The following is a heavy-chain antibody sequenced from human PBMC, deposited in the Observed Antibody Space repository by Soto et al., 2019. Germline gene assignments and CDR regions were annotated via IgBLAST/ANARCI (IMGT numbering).Heavy chain of an antibody. CDR3: ARHLLPCTASTRYGIDV. J-gene: IGHJ6*02. V-gene: IGHV5-51*01. CDR2: IYPGDSDT. CDR1: GYPFTTYW. Sequence: PGESLKISCQISGYPFTTYWIGWVRQMPGKGLKWMGIIYPGDSDTRYSPSFQCQVTISADKSISTAYLQWSSLKASDTSSYYFARHLLPCTASTRYGIDVWGQGTTVTVSS.